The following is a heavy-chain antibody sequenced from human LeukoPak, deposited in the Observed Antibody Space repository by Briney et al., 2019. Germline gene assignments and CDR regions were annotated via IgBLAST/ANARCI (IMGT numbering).Heavy chain of an antibody. CDR3: VKDNPVLPY. D-gene: IGHD1-14*01. V-gene: IGHV3-30*02. CDR2: IRPDGTKK. Sequence: PGGCLRLSCTTSGLTFNTCGMHWVRQAPGRGLEWLTLIRPDGTKKFYSDSVKGRFTVSRDNSKNMLYLEMNSLRSEDTAVYYCVKDNPVLPYWGQGILVTVSS. CDR1: GLTFNTCG. J-gene: IGHJ4*02.